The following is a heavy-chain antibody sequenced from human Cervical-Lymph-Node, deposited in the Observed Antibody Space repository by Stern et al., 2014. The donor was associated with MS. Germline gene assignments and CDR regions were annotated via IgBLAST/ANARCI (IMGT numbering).Heavy chain of an antibody. V-gene: IGHV3-53*01. CDR3: ARGAIRYFGSRSYRQYYFDY. Sequence: EVQLVESGGHLIQPGGSLRLSCAASGFTVSSNYKNWVRQAPGKGLEWVSVLYSAGTTYYADSVKGRFTISRDNSKNTLYLQMNSLRAEDTAVYYCARGAIRYFGSRSYRQYYFDYWGQGTLVTVSS. J-gene: IGHJ4*02. D-gene: IGHD3-10*01. CDR2: LYSAGTT. CDR1: GFTVSSNY.